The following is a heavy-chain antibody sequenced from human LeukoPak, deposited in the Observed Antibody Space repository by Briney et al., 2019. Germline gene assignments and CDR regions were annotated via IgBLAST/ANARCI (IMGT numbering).Heavy chain of an antibody. V-gene: IGHV3-48*02. D-gene: IGHD4-11*01. CDR2: ITTSSTTK. Sequence: GGSLRLSCAASGFAFNTYSMNWVRQALGKGLQWVSSITTSSTTKYYADSVKGRFTISRDNAKNSLYLQMDSLRDEDTAVYYCVRDAAYSAFNMWGQGTMVTVSS. J-gene: IGHJ3*02. CDR3: VRDAAYSAFNM. CDR1: GFAFNTYS.